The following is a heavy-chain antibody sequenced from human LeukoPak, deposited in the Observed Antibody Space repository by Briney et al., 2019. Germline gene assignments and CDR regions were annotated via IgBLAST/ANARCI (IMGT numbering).Heavy chain of an antibody. CDR1: GGSISSGDYY. D-gene: IGHD1-7*01. Sequence: SQTLSLTCTVSGGSISSGDYYWSWIRQPPGKGLEWIGYIYYSGSTNYNPSLKSRVTISVDTSKNQFSLKLSSVTAADTAVYHCARDNWNYGSSMDVWGQGTTVTVSS. CDR2: IYYSGST. V-gene: IGHV4-30-4*01. CDR3: ARDNWNYGSSMDV. J-gene: IGHJ6*02.